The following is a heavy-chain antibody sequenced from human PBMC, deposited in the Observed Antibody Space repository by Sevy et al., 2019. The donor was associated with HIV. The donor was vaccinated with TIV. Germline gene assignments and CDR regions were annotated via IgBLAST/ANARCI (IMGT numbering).Heavy chain of an antibody. Sequence: KQSQTLSLTCTISGDTVSSDSAAWNWIRQSPARGLEWLGRKYYRSTWHKDYATSLNSRMTINPDTSKNQFSLQLNSVTPEDSAVYYCARDHNFVLDYWGQGILVTVSS. CDR2: KYYRSTWHK. D-gene: IGHD1-20*01. CDR1: GDTVSSDSAA. J-gene: IGHJ4*02. V-gene: IGHV6-1*01. CDR3: ARDHNFVLDY.